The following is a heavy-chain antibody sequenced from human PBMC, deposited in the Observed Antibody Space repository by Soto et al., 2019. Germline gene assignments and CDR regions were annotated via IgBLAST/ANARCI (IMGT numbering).Heavy chain of an antibody. CDR1: GGSISSSSYY. D-gene: IGHD6-13*01. CDR2: IYYSGST. J-gene: IGHJ6*02. Sequence: PSETLSLTCTVSGGSISSSSYYWGWIRQPPGKGLEWIGSIYYSGSTYYNPSLKSRVTISVDTPKNQFSLKLSSVTAADTAVYYCASNPGIAAAGSWDYYGMDVWGQGTTVTVSS. CDR3: ASNPGIAAAGSWDYYGMDV. V-gene: IGHV4-39*01.